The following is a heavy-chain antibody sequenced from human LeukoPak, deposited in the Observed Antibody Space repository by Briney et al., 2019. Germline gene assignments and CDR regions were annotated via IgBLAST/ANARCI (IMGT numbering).Heavy chain of an antibody. CDR3: TRRAYYSDNSGLTHDAFDI. V-gene: IGHV5-51*01. Sequence: GESLKISCKGSASIFTSYWIGWVRQMPGKGLEWMGIIFPSDSDTRYSPSFQGQVTISADKSISTAYLQWGSLKASDTAIYYCTRRAYYSDNSGLTHDAFDIWGQGTMVTVSS. J-gene: IGHJ3*02. D-gene: IGHD3-22*01. CDR2: IFPSDSDT. CDR1: ASIFTSYW.